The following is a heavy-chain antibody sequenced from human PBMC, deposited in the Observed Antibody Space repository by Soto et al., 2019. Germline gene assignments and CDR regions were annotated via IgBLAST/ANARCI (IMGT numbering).Heavy chain of an antibody. Sequence: GASVKVSCKASGYTFTSYYMHWVRQAPGQGLEWMGIINPSGGSTSHAQKFQGRVTMTRDTSTSTVYMELSSLRSEDTAVYYCARGEGFMSAAAGTTYGNYYYYMDVWGKGTTVTVSS. CDR1: GYTFTSYY. D-gene: IGHD6-13*01. V-gene: IGHV1-46*01. J-gene: IGHJ6*03. CDR2: INPSGGST. CDR3: ARGEGFMSAAAGTTYGNYYYYMDV.